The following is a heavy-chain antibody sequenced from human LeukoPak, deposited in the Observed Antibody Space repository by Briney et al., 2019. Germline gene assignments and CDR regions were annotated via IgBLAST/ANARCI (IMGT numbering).Heavy chain of an antibody. CDR1: GGTFSSYA. V-gene: IGHV1-69*04. J-gene: IGHJ4*02. D-gene: IGHD3-16*01. CDR3: ATPSGGSRRYFDY. CDR2: IIPIFGIA. Sequence: ASVKVSCKASGGTFSSYAISWVRQAPGQGLEWMGRIIPIFGIANYAQKFQGRVTITPDKSTSTSYMELSSLRSEDTAVYYCATPSGGSRRYFDYWGQGTLVTVSS.